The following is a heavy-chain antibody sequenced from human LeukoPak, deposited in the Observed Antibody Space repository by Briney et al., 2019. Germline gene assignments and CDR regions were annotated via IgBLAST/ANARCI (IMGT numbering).Heavy chain of an antibody. J-gene: IGHJ4*02. Sequence: PGRSLRLSCTGSGFTFTTYALHWVRQAPGKGLDWVAVISNGGSNKYYADSVKGRFTISRDNSKNTLYLQMNSLRAEDTAVYYCARGYGGTGRDYWGQGTLVTVSS. CDR3: ARGYGGTGRDY. V-gene: IGHV3-30-3*01. D-gene: IGHD4-23*01. CDR2: ISNGGSNK. CDR1: GFTFTTYA.